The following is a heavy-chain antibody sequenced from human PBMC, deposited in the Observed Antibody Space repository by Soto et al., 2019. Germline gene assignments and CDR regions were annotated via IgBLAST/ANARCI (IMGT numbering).Heavy chain of an antibody. Sequence: VQLVESGGGLVEPGGSLRLSCAASGFIFTNAWMNWVRQAPGKGLEWVGRIKGETDGGTTDYATPVKGRFIISKHDSEDTLYLQMNSLKAEDPAVYYCTPDSPYRTSSSDNWGQGTLVTVSS. CDR1: GFIFTNAW. CDR2: IKGETDGGTT. V-gene: IGHV3-15*07. CDR3: TPDSPYRTSSSDN. J-gene: IGHJ4*02. D-gene: IGHD6-6*01.